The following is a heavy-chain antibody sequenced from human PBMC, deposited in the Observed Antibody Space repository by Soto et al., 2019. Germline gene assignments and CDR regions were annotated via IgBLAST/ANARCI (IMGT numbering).Heavy chain of an antibody. J-gene: IGHJ4*02. D-gene: IGHD3-10*01. Sequence: GGSLRLSCAASGFTFSSYAMSWVRQAPGKGLEWVSAISGSGGSTYYADSVKGRFTISRDNSKNTLYLQMNSLRAEDTAVYYSAQSETTWFGEPSDDYWGQGTLVTVSS. CDR3: AQSETTWFGEPSDDY. CDR2: ISGSGGST. V-gene: IGHV3-23*01. CDR1: GFTFSSYA.